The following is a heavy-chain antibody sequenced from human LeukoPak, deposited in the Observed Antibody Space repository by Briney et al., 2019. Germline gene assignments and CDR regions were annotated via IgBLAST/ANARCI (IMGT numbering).Heavy chain of an antibody. D-gene: IGHD6-13*01. Sequence: PSETLSLTCAVYGGSFSGYYWSWIRQPPGKGLEWIGEINHSGSTNYNPSLKSRVTISVDTSKNQFSLKLSSVTAADTAVYYRARTYRRGAAANYFDYWGQGTLVTVSS. J-gene: IGHJ4*02. CDR1: GGSFSGYY. CDR2: INHSGST. V-gene: IGHV4-34*01. CDR3: ARTYRRGAAANYFDY.